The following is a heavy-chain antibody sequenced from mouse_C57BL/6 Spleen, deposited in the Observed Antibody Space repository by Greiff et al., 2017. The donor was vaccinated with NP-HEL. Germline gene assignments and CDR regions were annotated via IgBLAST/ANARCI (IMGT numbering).Heavy chain of an antibody. J-gene: IGHJ2*01. CDR1: GYTFTSYW. CDR3: AGGGSSGYLYFDY. CDR2: IDPSDSYT. V-gene: IGHV1-50*01. Sequence: QVHVKQPGAELVKPGASVKLSCKASGYTFTSYWMQWVKQRPGQGLEWIGEIDPSDSYTNYNQKFKGKATLTVDTSSSTAYMQLSSLTSEDSAVYYCAGGGSSGYLYFDYWGQGTTLTVSS. D-gene: IGHD3-2*02.